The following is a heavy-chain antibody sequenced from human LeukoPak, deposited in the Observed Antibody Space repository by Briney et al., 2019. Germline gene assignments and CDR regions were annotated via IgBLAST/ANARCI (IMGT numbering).Heavy chain of an antibody. CDR3: ASFLRVRGVPDYMDV. D-gene: IGHD3-10*02. J-gene: IGHJ6*03. CDR2: KKAIT. V-gene: IGHV3-53*01. CDR1: GFTVSSNY. Sequence: GGSQRLSCAPSGFTVSSNYMTLVRQAPGTGREWASVKKAITHHADIVKRRFTISRNNSKNMLYLQLNSLRAEDTDVYYYASFLRVRGVPDYMDVWGKGTTVIISS.